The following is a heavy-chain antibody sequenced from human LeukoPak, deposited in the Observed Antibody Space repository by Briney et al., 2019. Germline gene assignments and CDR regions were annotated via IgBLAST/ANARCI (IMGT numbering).Heavy chain of an antibody. J-gene: IGHJ6*03. D-gene: IGHD6-13*01. CDR3: ARDSSSRLYYYYMDV. Sequence: GGSLRLSCAASGFTFSSHWMSWVRQAPGKGLEWVANIKKDGSEKYYVDAVKGRFTISRDNAKTSLYLQMNSLRAEDTAVYYCARDSSSRLYYYYMDVWGKGTTVTISS. CDR1: GFTFSSHW. V-gene: IGHV3-7*01. CDR2: IKKDGSEK.